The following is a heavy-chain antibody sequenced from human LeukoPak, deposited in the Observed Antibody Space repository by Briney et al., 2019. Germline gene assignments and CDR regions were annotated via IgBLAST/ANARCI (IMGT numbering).Heavy chain of an antibody. CDR1: GGSISSGSYY. CDR2: IYTSGST. J-gene: IGHJ4*02. Sequence: SRTLSLTCTVSGGSISSGSYYWSWIRQPAGKGLEWIGRIYTSGSTNYNPSLKSRVTISVDTSKNQFSLKLSSVTAADTAVYYCARVSPYDFWSGPVDYWGQGTLVTVSS. D-gene: IGHD3-3*01. V-gene: IGHV4-61*02. CDR3: ARVSPYDFWSGPVDY.